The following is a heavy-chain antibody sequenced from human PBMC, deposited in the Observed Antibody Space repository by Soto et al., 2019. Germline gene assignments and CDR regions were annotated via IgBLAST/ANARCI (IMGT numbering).Heavy chain of an antibody. CDR2: ISGSGGST. CDR3: AKYPVGGTTLYFYQH. V-gene: IGHV3-23*01. J-gene: IGHJ1*01. CDR1: GFSFSSYA. D-gene: IGHD3-10*01. Sequence: GVSLRLSFAASGFSFSSYAMSWFRQGPGKGLEWVSAISGSGGSTYYADSVKGRFTISRDNSKNTLYLQMNSLRAEDTAVYYCAKYPVGGTTLYFYQHSSQGTLVIVSS.